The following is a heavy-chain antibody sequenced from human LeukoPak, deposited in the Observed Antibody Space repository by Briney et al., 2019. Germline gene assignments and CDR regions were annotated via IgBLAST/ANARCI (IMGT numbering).Heavy chain of an antibody. D-gene: IGHD1-26*01. J-gene: IGHJ3*01. Sequence: PGGSLRLSCAASGFTFSVYAMHWVRQAPGKGLEWVAIISYNGGNKYYADSVKGRFTISRDNSKNTLYLQMNSLSAEDTAVYYCARAMGGNYNSYHIFDFWGQGTMVTVSS. V-gene: IGHV3-30-3*01. CDR3: ARAMGGNYNSYHIFDF. CDR1: GFTFSVYA. CDR2: ISYNGGNK.